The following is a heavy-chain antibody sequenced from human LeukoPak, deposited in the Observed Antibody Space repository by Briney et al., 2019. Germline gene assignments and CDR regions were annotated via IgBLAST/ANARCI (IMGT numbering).Heavy chain of an antibody. CDR3: ARMIMGAVDY. Sequence: GGSLRLSCAASGFTFSSYWMGWVRQPPGKGLEWVANIKQDGTEKYYVDSVKGRFTIARDNAKSSLYLQMNSLRAEDTAVFYCARMIMGAVDYWGQGTLVTVSS. CDR1: GFTFSSYW. D-gene: IGHD1-26*01. J-gene: IGHJ4*02. V-gene: IGHV3-7*01. CDR2: IKQDGTEK.